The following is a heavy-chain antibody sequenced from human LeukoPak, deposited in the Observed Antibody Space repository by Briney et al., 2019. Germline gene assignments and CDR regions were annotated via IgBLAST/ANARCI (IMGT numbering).Heavy chain of an antibody. Sequence: GESLKISCKGSGYSFTNYWIGWVRQMPGKGLEWMGIMYPVDSDTRYSPSFQGQVTISAAKSISTAYLQWSSLKASDTAIYYCARQEYSSSLYYSYYMDVWGKGTTVTVSS. D-gene: IGHD6-6*01. CDR3: ARQEYSSSLYYSYYMDV. CDR1: GYSFTNYW. V-gene: IGHV5-51*01. CDR2: MYPVDSDT. J-gene: IGHJ6*03.